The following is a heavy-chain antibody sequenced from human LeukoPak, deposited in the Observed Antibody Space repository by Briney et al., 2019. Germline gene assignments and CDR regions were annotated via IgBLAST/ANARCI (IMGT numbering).Heavy chain of an antibody. J-gene: IGHJ4*02. D-gene: IGHD3-22*01. CDR3: SKSIYYDTRGPYYFDD. V-gene: IGHV3-23*01. CDR2: ISIGGAT. Sequence: GGSLRLSCAASGITFSIYAMSWVRQAPGKGLEWVSAISIGGATYYADSVKGRFTISRDTSKNTLFLQMNSLRAEDTAVYYCSKSIYYDTRGPYYFDDWGQGTLVTVSS. CDR1: GITFSIYA.